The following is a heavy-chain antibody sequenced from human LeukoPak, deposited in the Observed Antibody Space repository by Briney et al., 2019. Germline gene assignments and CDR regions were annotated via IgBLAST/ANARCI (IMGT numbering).Heavy chain of an antibody. CDR1: GYTFTSYA. D-gene: IGHD1-26*01. CDR2: INAGNGNT. V-gene: IGHV1-3*03. CDR3: ARGIVEGELLTDNWFDP. J-gene: IGHJ5*02. Sequence: ASVKVSCKASGYTFTSYAMHWVRQAPGQGLEWMGWINAGNGNTKYSQEFQGRVTITRDTSASTAYMELSSLRSEDMAVYYCARGIVEGELLTDNWFDPWGQGTLVTVSS.